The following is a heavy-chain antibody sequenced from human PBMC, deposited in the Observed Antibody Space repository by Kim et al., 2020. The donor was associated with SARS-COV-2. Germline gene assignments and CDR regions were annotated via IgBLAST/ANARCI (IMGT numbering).Heavy chain of an antibody. J-gene: IGHJ3*02. CDR1: GYTFTGYY. CDR3: ATSRGSSPENDAFDI. CDR2: INPNSGGT. V-gene: IGHV1-2*02. Sequence: ASVKVSCKASGYTFTGYYMHWVRQAPGQGLEWMGWINPNSGGTNYAQKFQGRVTMTRDTSISTAYMELSRLRSDDTAMYYCATSRGSSPENDAFDIWGQGTMVTVSS. D-gene: IGHD6-6*01.